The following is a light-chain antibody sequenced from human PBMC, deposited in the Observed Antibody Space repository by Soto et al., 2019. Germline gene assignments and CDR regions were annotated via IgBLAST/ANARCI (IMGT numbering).Light chain of an antibody. V-gene: IGKV1-39*01. CDR3: QQSYSTPPWT. Sequence: DIQMTQSPSSLSASLGDRVTITCRSSQSISNFLNWFQHKPGQAPQLLIYAASNLQSGVPSRFSGSGSGTDFTLTISSLQPEDFATYFCQQSYSTPPWTFGQGTKVDIK. J-gene: IGKJ1*01. CDR2: AAS. CDR1: QSISNF.